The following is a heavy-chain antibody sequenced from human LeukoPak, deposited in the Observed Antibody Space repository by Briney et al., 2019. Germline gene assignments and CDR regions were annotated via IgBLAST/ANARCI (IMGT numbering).Heavy chain of an antibody. CDR3: AREQHCGSTSCPQDV. CDR2: IKPDTGDT. Sequence: GASVKVSCKASGYTFTDYFIHWVRRAPGHGLEWMGWIKPDTGDTSYAQKFQGRLTTARDTSIRTAYMELTRLRSDDTAIYFCAREQHCGSTSCPQDVWGQGTLVTVSS. J-gene: IGHJ4*02. V-gene: IGHV1-2*02. D-gene: IGHD2-2*01. CDR1: GYTFTDYF.